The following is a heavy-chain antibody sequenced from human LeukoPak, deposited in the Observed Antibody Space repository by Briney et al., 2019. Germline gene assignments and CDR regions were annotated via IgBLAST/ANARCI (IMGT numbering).Heavy chain of an antibody. D-gene: IGHD1-26*01. Sequence: PSETLSLTCIVSGGFISNYYWSWIRQPPGKGLEWIGYIYYSGSSNYNPSLKSRVTISVDTSKNQFSLKLTSVTAADTAVYYCARANGSYPRLDYWGQGTLVTVSS. J-gene: IGHJ4*02. CDR2: IYYSGSS. CDR1: GGFISNYY. V-gene: IGHV4-59*01. CDR3: ARANGSYPRLDY.